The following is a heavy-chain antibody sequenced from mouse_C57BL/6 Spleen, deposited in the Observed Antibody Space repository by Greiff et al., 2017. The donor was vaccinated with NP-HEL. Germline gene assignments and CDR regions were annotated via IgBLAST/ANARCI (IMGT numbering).Heavy chain of an antibody. CDR2: IYPGGGYT. CDR3: ARGSNLFDY. D-gene: IGHD2-5*01. J-gene: IGHJ2*01. CDR1: GYTFTNYW. Sequence: QVQLKESGAELVRPGTSVKMSCKASGYTFTNYWIGWAKQRPGHGLEWIGDIYPGGGYTNYNEKFKGKATLTADKSSSTAYMQFSSLTSEDSAIYYCARGSNLFDYWGQGTTLTVSS. V-gene: IGHV1-63*01.